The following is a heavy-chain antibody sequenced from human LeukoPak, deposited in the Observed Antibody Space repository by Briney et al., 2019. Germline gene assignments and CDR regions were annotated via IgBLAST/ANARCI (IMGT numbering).Heavy chain of an antibody. Sequence: PSETLSLSCTVSGGSISSTSYYWGWIRQPPGKGLEWIGTIYYTGSTYYNPSLRSRVTISADTSRNQFSLKLSSVTAADTAVYYCARPYCDTICYVALFDWWGQGTLVTVSS. J-gene: IGHJ4*02. CDR2: IYYTGST. CDR1: GGSISSTSYY. CDR3: ARPYCDTICYVALFDW. D-gene: IGHD2-2*01. V-gene: IGHV4-39*01.